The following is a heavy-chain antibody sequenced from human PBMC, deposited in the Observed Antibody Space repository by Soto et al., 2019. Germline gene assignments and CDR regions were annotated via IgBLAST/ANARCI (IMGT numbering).Heavy chain of an antibody. V-gene: IGHV3-23*01. J-gene: IGHJ4*02. D-gene: IGHD3-22*01. CDR3: AKDLLYDSSGYYYWFDY. CDR2: ISGSGGST. CDR1: GCTFSSYA. Sequence: PGGSLRLSWAASGCTFSSYAMSWVSQAPGKGLEWVSAISGSGGSTYYADSVKGRFTISRDNSKNTLYLQMNSLRAEDTAVYYCAKDLLYDSSGYYYWFDYWGQGTLVTVPQ.